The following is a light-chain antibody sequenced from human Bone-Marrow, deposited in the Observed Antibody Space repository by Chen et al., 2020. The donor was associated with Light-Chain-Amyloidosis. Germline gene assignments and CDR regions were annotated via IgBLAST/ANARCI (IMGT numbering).Light chain of an antibody. Sequence: QSVLTQPPSASGTPGQRVTISCSGSSSNIGSNTVNWSQQLPGTAPKLLIYSNNQRPSGVPDRFSGSKSGTSASLAISRLQSEAEADYYCAAWDDSLNGWVFGGGTKLTVL. CDR3: AAWDDSLNGWV. CDR2: SNN. CDR1: SSNIGSNT. J-gene: IGLJ3*02. V-gene: IGLV1-44*01.